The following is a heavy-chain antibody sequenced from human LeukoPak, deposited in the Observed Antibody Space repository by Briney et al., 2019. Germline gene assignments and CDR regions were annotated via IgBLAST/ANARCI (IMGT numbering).Heavy chain of an antibody. CDR1: GFAFSSYA. Sequence: PGGSLRLSCSAAGFAFSSYAMHSVRQAPGKGLEYVSAIISNGGSTYYADSVKGRFTISRDNSKNTLYLQMSSLRAEDTAVYYCVKDGGGDIVVVPAAMGINYFDYWGQGTLVTVSS. V-gene: IGHV3-64D*06. CDR2: IISNGGST. CDR3: VKDGGGDIVVVPAAMGINYFDY. J-gene: IGHJ4*02. D-gene: IGHD2-2*01.